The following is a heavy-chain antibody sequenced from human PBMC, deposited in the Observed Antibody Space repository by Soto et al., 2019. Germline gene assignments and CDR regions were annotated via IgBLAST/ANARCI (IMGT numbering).Heavy chain of an antibody. CDR2: TSHIGSA. Sequence: QVQLQESGPGLVKPSETLSLTCNVSGGSITTYYWTWLRQSPGKGLEWIGYTSHIGSAKYNPSFESRVSISVDTSKKQVFLNLKSVTAADTAVYYCARVVGWFNPWGQGTLVTVSS. D-gene: IGHD2-15*01. CDR1: GGSITTYY. CDR3: ARVVGWFNP. V-gene: IGHV4-59*01. J-gene: IGHJ5*02.